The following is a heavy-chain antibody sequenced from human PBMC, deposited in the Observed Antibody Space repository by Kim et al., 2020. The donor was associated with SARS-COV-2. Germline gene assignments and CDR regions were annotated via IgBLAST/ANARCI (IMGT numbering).Heavy chain of an antibody. CDR2: IYYSGST. V-gene: IGHV4-39*01. Sequence: SETLSLTCTVSGGSISSSSYYWGWIRQPPGKGLEWIGSIYYSGSTYYNPSLKSRVTISVDTSKNQFSLKLSSVTAADTAVYYCARPQGGRDYYYYGMDVWGQGTTVTVSS. J-gene: IGHJ6*02. CDR3: ARPQGGRDYYYYGMDV. CDR1: GGSISSSSYY. D-gene: IGHD1-26*01.